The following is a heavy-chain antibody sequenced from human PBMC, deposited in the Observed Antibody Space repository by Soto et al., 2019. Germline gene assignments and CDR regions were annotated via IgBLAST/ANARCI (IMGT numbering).Heavy chain of an antibody. CDR2: LYTEGTT. CDR3: AKKYLGIYPFDY. J-gene: IGHJ4*02. CDR1: GLTVSHNY. D-gene: IGHD1-26*01. Sequence: GGSLRLSCVASGLTVSHNYMAWVRQAPEMGLEWVSILYTEGTTYYADSVKGRFTISRDNSKNTLYLQMDSLRAEDTAVYYCAKKYLGIYPFDYWGQGTLVTVSS. V-gene: IGHV3-53*01.